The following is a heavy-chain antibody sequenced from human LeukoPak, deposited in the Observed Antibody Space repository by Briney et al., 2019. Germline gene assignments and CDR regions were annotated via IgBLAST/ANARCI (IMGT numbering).Heavy chain of an antibody. J-gene: IGHJ4*02. CDR2: ISSSSSYI. CDR3: ARGYWGWSLKWLVSDLDY. Sequence: GGSLRLSCAASGFTFSSYSMNWVRQAPGKGLEWVSSISSSSSYIYYADSVKGRFTISRDNAKNSLYLQMNSLRAEDTAVYYCARGYWGWSLKWLVSDLDYWGQGTLVTVSS. V-gene: IGHV3-21*01. D-gene: IGHD6-19*01. CDR1: GFTFSSYS.